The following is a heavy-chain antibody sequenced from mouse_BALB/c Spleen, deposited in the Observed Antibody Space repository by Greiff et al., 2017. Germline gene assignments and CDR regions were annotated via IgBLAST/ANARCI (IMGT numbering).Heavy chain of an antibody. Sequence: DVKLQESGPGLVKPSQSLSLTCSVTGYSITSGYYWNWIRQFPGNKLEWMGYISYDGSNNYNPSLKNRISITRDTSKNQFFLKLNSVTTEDTATYYCAIDYEGFAYWGQGTLVTVSA. CDR3: AIDYEGFAY. J-gene: IGHJ3*01. CDR1: GYSITSGYY. V-gene: IGHV3-6*02. CDR2: ISYDGSN. D-gene: IGHD2-12*01.